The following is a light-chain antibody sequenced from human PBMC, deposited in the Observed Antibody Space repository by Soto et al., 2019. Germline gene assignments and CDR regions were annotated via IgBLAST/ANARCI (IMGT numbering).Light chain of an antibody. CDR1: QDIGND. CDR3: LQDHNYPWT. V-gene: IGKV1-6*02. J-gene: IGKJ1*01. Sequence: IQMTQSPSSLSVSIIDRVTITCRASQDIGNDLGWYQQRPGEAPKLLLYAASTLRSGVPSRFSGSGSGTHFALTINSLQPEDSETYFCLQDHNYPWTFGQGTKVDIK. CDR2: AAS.